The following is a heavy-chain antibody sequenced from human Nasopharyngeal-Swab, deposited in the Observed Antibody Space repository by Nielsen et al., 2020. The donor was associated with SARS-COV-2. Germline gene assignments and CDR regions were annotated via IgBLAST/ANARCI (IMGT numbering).Heavy chain of an antibody. Sequence: GGSLRLSCAAPGFTFSSYWMSWVRQAPGKGLEWVANIKQDGSEKYYVDSVKGRFTTSRDNAKNSLYLQMNSLRAEDTAVYYCARSSHQSEGYAFDYWGQGTLVTVSS. CDR1: GFTFSSYW. V-gene: IGHV3-7*03. CDR3: ARSSHQSEGYAFDY. J-gene: IGHJ4*02. CDR2: IKQDGSEK. D-gene: IGHD5-12*01.